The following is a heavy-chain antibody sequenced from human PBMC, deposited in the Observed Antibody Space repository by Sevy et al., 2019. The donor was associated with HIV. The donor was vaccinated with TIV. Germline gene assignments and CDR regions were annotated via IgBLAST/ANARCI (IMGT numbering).Heavy chain of an antibody. CDR1: GFSLSSYA. CDR3: TRGPPEELLRRYFDY. D-gene: IGHD1-26*01. Sequence: GGSLRLSCTASGFSLSSYAMHWVRQAPGKGLEWVAVISYDGSNKYYIDSVKGRFTISRDNSKNTLFLQMSSLRAEDTAVYYCTRGPPEELLRRYFDYWGQGALVTVSS. J-gene: IGHJ4*02. CDR2: ISYDGSNK. V-gene: IGHV3-30*04.